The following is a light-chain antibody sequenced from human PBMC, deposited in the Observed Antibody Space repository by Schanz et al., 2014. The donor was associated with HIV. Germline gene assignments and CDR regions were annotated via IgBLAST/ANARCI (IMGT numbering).Light chain of an antibody. Sequence: QSVLTQPPSVSGAPGQRVTISCTGSNSNIGAGYDVHWYQQLPGTAPKLLIYGNSNRPSGVPDRFSGSKSGTSASLAISGLQSADEAEYYCAAWDDSLNGYVFGPGTKLTVL. V-gene: IGLV1-40*01. J-gene: IGLJ1*01. CDR2: GNS. CDR1: NSNIGAGYD. CDR3: AAWDDSLNGYV.